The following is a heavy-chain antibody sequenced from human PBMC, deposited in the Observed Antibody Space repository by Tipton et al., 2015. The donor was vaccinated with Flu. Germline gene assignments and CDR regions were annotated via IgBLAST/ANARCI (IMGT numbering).Heavy chain of an antibody. CDR2: LNPNTGTT. CDR1: TYTFTNFY. Sequence: QVQLVQSGAEVKKPGASVKVSCEASTYTFTNFYMHWVRQAPGQGLEWMGWLNPNTGTTNYAQNFQGRVTMTRDTSISTAYMELGRLRSDDTAKYYCASGDSSLIPIWGQGTLVTVSS. J-gene: IGHJ4*02. CDR3: ASGDSSLIPI. D-gene: IGHD3-22*01. V-gene: IGHV1-2*02.